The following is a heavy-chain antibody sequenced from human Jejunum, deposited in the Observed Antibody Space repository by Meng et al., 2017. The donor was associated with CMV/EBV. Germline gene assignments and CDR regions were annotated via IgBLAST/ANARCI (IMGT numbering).Heavy chain of an antibody. CDR3: ARGEDSSLDY. V-gene: IGHV6-1*01. D-gene: IGHD6-13*01. J-gene: IGHJ4*02. CDR2: TYYRSKWYS. Sequence: QLPRQQSGPGLLTPSQTLSLTCAISGDSVSSNTVAWNWIRLSPSRGLEWLGRTYYRSKWYSEYTVSVRSRISITPDTSKNQFSLQLTSVTPDDTAVYYCARGEDSSLDYWGQGTLVTVSS. CDR1: GDSVSSNTVA.